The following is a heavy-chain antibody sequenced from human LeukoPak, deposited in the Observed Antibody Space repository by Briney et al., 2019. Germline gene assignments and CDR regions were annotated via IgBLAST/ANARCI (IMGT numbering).Heavy chain of an antibody. Sequence: GASVKVCCKASGYTFTSYGISWVRQAPGQGLEWMGWISAYNGNTNYAQKLQGRVTMTTDTSTSTAYMELRSLRSDDTAVYYCARVQEDYYGSGSYYLQSDYWGQGTLVTVSS. V-gene: IGHV1-18*01. D-gene: IGHD3-10*01. CDR2: ISAYNGNT. J-gene: IGHJ4*02. CDR1: GYTFTSYG. CDR3: ARVQEDYYGSGSYYLQSDY.